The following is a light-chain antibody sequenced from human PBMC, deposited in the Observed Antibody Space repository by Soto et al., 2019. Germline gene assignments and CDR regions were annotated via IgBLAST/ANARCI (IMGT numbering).Light chain of an antibody. Sequence: QSVLTQPASVSGSPGQSITISCTGTSSDVGAYNFVSWYQQHPGKAPRLMIYEVTNRPPGVSDRFSGSKSGNTASLTISGXQXXXXXDYYCSSFTTSSTYAFGAGTKLTV. V-gene: IGLV2-14*01. CDR3: SSFTTSSTYA. CDR1: SSDVGAYNF. CDR2: EVT. J-gene: IGLJ1*01.